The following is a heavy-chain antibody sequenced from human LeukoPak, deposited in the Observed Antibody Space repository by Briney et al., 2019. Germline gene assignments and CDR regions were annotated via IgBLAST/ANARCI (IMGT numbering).Heavy chain of an antibody. CDR3: ARGLRVVVPGAIYIWFDP. Sequence: LRLSCAASGFTFSSYWMGSVRQPPGEGLEWVGDINNSGSTNYTPSPKSRVSLSVDTSKNQFSLKLSSVSAADTAVCFSARGLRVVVPGAIYIWFDPWGQRTRVSVSS. D-gene: IGHD2-2*02. J-gene: IGHJ5*02. CDR1: GFTFSSYW. CDR2: INNSGST. V-gene: IGHV4-34*01.